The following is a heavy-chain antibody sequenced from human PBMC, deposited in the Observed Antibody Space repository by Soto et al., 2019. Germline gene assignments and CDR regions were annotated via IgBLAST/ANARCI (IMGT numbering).Heavy chain of an antibody. CDR2: IYHSGST. CDR1: GYSTSSGYY. D-gene: IGHD3-16*02. V-gene: IGHV4-38-2*01. Sequence: SETLSLTCAVSGYSTSSGYYWGWIRQPPGKGLEWIGSIYHSGSTYYNPSLKSRVTISVDTSKNQFSLKLSSVTAADTAVYYCARVTVPAAITYDAYVWGSYRYPSSFDYWGQGTLVTVS. CDR3: ARVTVPAAITYDAYVWGSYRYPSSFDY. J-gene: IGHJ4*02.